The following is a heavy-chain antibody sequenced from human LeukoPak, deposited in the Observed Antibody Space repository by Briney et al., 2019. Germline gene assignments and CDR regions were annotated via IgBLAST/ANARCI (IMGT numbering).Heavy chain of an antibody. J-gene: IGHJ6*03. CDR2: IYYTGST. CDR1: GGSISDYY. D-gene: IGHD3-22*01. CDR3: ARHDGASSYSWYYYYYMDV. Sequence: PSETLSLTCTVSGGSISDYYWSWIRQPPGKGLEWNGYIYYTGSTKYKSSLKSRVTISVDTSKNQFSLRLSSVTAADTAVYYCARHDGASSYSWYYYYYMDVWGKGTTVTVSS. V-gene: IGHV4-59*08.